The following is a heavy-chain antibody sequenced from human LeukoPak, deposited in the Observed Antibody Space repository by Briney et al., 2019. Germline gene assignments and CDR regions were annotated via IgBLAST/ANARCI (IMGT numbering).Heavy chain of an antibody. D-gene: IGHD2-21*02. CDR2: IYPGDSDT. Sequence: GESLKISCKGSGYSFTSYCIGWVRQMPGKGLEWMGIIYPGDSDTRYSPSFQGQVTISADKSISTAYLQWSSLKASDTAMYYCARIRAYCGGDCYAPEYYFDYWGQGTLVTVSS. CDR3: ARIRAYCGGDCYAPEYYFDY. J-gene: IGHJ4*02. V-gene: IGHV5-51*01. CDR1: GYSFTSYC.